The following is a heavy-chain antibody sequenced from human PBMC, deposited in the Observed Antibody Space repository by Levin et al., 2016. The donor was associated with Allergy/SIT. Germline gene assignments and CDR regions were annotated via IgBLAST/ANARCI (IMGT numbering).Heavy chain of an antibody. Sequence: GESLKISCSASGFTFSTDAMYWVRQAPGKGLEFVSAIGSNGGLIYYGESVKGRFSISRDNSKNTLYLQMDSLRGEDTAVYYCVKSGYNYAWGYWGQGTLVTVSS. CDR1: GFTFSTDA. CDR2: IGSNGGLI. J-gene: IGHJ4*02. V-gene: IGHV3-64D*06. D-gene: IGHD1-20*01. CDR3: VKSGYNYAWGY.